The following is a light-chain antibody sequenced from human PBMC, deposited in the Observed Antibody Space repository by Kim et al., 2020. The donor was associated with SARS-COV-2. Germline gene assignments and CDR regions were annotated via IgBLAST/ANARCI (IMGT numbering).Light chain of an antibody. J-gene: IGLJ2*01. CDR3: SSYTSSITLV. CDR2: DVS. Sequence: GHAITISCTGTSRDVGGYNYVSWYRQHPGKAPKLMIYDVSKRPSVVSNRFSGSKSGNTASLTISGLQAEDEADYYCSSYTSSITLVFGGGTQLTVL. CDR1: SRDVGGYNY. V-gene: IGLV2-14*04.